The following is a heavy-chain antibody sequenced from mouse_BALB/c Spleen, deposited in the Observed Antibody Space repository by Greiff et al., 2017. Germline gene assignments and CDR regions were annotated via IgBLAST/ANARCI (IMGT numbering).Heavy chain of an antibody. CDR3: ARDADPLLRPYAMDY. Sequence: EVNVVESGGGLVQPGGSLRLSCATSGFTFSDFYMEWVRQPPGKRLEWIAASRNKANDYTTEYSASVKGRFIVSRDTSQSILYLQMNALRAEDTAIYYCARDADPLLRPYAMDYWGQGTSVTVSS. CDR1: GFTFSDFY. J-gene: IGHJ4*01. V-gene: IGHV7-1*02. CDR2: SRNKANDYTT. D-gene: IGHD1-2*01.